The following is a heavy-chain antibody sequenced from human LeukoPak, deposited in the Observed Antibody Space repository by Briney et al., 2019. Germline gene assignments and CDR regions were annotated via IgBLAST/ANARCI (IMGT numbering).Heavy chain of an antibody. CDR3: AREDIVVVPAAMMAWFDP. CDR1: GYTFTGYY. Sequence: ASVKVSCKASGYTFTGYYMHWVRQAPGQGLEWMGWINPNGGGTNYAQKFQGRVTMTRDTSISTAYMELSRLRSDDTAVYYCAREDIVVVPAAMMAWFDPWGQGTLVTVSS. D-gene: IGHD2-2*01. J-gene: IGHJ5*02. CDR2: INPNGGGT. V-gene: IGHV1-2*02.